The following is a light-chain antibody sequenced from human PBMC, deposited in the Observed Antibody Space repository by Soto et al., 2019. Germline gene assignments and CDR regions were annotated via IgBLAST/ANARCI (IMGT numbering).Light chain of an antibody. J-gene: IGLJ1*01. CDR2: DVS. CDR3: NSYTGSSTPYV. CDR1: SNDVGSYNY. V-gene: IGLV2-14*03. Sequence: QSALTQPASVSGSPGQSITISCTGTSNDVGSYNYVSWYQQHPGKAPKLMIYDVSNRPSGVSNRFSGSKSGNTASLTISGLQAEDEADYYCNSYTGSSTPYVFGTGTKVTVL.